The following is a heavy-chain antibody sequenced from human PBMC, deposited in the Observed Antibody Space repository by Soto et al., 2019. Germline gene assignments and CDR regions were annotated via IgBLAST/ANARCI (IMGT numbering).Heavy chain of an antibody. J-gene: IGHJ4*02. D-gene: IGHD1-26*01. CDR3: TRPPSGSYGDDFDY. Sequence: PGGSLRLSCKVSGFSFSGSAIHWVRQASGKGLEWVGHIRDKANHYATAYAASLKGRFVISRDDSQNTAYLQMSSLKADDTAVYYCTRPPSGSYGDDFDYWGQGTLVTVSS. V-gene: IGHV3-73*01. CDR2: IRDKANHYAT. CDR1: GFSFSGSA.